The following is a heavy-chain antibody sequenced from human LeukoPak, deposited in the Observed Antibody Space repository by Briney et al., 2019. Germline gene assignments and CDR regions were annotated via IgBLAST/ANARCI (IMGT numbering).Heavy chain of an antibody. V-gene: IGHV3-7*03. CDR3: ARDEGDSWTYYGMDV. J-gene: IGHJ6*02. CDR2: IKQDGSEK. Sequence: GGSLRLSCAASGFTFSSYWMSWVRQAPGKGLEWVANIKQDGSEKYYVDSVKGRFTISRDNAKNSLYLQMNSLRAEDTAVYYCARDEGDSWTYYGMDVWSQGTTVTVSS. CDR1: GFTFSSYW. D-gene: IGHD6-13*01.